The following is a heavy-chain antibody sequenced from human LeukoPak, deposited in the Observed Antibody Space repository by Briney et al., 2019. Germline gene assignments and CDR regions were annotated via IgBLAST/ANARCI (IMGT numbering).Heavy chain of an antibody. Sequence: SGGSLRLSCAASGFTVSSNYMSWVRQAPGKGLEWVSVIYSGDNTYYADSVKGRFTISRDISKSTLYLQMNSLRAEDTAVYYCARGSYSSGWYGYWGQGTLVTVSS. V-gene: IGHV3-66*01. CDR1: GFTVSSNY. D-gene: IGHD6-19*01. CDR3: ARGSYSSGWYGY. CDR2: IYSGDNT. J-gene: IGHJ4*02.